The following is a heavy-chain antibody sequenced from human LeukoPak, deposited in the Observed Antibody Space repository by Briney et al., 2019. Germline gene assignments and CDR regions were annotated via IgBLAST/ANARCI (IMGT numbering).Heavy chain of an antibody. Sequence: GGSLRLSCAASGFTFSSHAMHWVRQAPGKGLEWVAVISYDGSNKYYADSVKGRFTISRDNSKNTLYLQMNSLRAEDTAVYYCARDLVGIVNNAFDIWGQGTMVTVSS. CDR1: GFTFSSHA. CDR3: ARDLVGIVNNAFDI. J-gene: IGHJ3*02. D-gene: IGHD3-22*01. V-gene: IGHV3-30-3*01. CDR2: ISYDGSNK.